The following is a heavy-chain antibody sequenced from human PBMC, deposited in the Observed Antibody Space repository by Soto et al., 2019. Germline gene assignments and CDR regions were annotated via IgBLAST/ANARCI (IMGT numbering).Heavy chain of an antibody. CDR1: GGSFSGYY. J-gene: IGHJ6*02. V-gene: IGHV4-34*01. Sequence: SETLSLTCAVYGGSFSGYYWSWIRQPPGKGLEWIGEINHSGSTNYNPSLKIRVTISGDTSKNQFPLKLSSVTSADTAVYYCGRGIISEYYDFWGGFFARYGRDVGGQGTRSTVS. CDR2: INHSGST. D-gene: IGHD3-3*01. CDR3: GRGIISEYYDFWGGFFARYGRDV.